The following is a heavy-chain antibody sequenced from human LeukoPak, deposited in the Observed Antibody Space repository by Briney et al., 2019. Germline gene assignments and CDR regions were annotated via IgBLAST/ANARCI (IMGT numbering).Heavy chain of an antibody. D-gene: IGHD1-26*01. Sequence: SETLSLTCTVSGGSISSYYWSWIRQPPGKGLEWIGYIYYSGSTNCNPSLKSRVTISVDTSKNQFSLNLSSVTAADTAVYYCARASGSYLDWGQGTLVTVSS. CDR2: IYYSGST. CDR3: ARASGSYLD. CDR1: GGSISSYY. V-gene: IGHV4-59*01. J-gene: IGHJ4*02.